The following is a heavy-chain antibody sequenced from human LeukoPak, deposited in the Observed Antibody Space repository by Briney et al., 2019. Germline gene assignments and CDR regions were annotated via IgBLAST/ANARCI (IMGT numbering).Heavy chain of an antibody. V-gene: IGHV3-21*01. D-gene: IGHD6-13*01. J-gene: IGHJ4*02. CDR3: AREGHSSNWFFDY. Sequence: GGSLRLSCAASGFNFNTYTMNWVRQAPGKGLKWVSSISSDSSYIYYADAVHGRFTVSRDNAKYPLYLQMNSLRAEDTAVYYCAREGHSSNWFFDYWGQGTLVTVSS. CDR1: GFNFNTYT. CDR2: ISSDSSYI.